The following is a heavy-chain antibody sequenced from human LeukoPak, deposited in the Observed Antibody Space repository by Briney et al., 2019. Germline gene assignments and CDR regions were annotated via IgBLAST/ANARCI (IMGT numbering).Heavy chain of an antibody. J-gene: IGHJ3*02. V-gene: IGHV1-46*01. D-gene: IGHD3-22*01. Sequence: ASVKVSCKASGYTFTSYYMHWVRQAPGQGLEWMGIINPSGGSTSYAQKFQGRVTMTRDTSTSTVYMELSSLRSEDTAVYYCAREDYDSSGYYYYAFDIWGQGTMVTVSS. CDR3: AREDYDSSGYYYYAFDI. CDR2: INPSGGST. CDR1: GYTFTSYY.